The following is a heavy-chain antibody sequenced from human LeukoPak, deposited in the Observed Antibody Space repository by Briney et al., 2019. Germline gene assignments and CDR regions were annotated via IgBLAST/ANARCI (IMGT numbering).Heavy chain of an antibody. CDR3: ARDPPYYDSSGYDY. J-gene: IGHJ4*02. D-gene: IGHD3-22*01. Sequence: TGGSLRLSCAASGFTFSSYEMNWVRQAPGKGLEWVSYISSSGSTIYYADSVKGRFTISRDNAKNSLYLQMNSLRAEDTAVYYCARDPPYYDSSGYDYWGQGTLVTVSS. CDR2: ISSSGSTI. V-gene: IGHV3-48*03. CDR1: GFTFSSYE.